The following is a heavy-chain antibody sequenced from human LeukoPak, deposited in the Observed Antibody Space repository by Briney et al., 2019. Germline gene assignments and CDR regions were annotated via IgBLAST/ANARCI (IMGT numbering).Heavy chain of an antibody. J-gene: IGHJ6*02. V-gene: IGHV4-31*03. CDR3: ARVRLTDYYGSGAPYGMDV. CDR1: GGSISSGGYY. D-gene: IGHD3-10*01. Sequence: SETLSLTCTVSGGSISSGGYYWSWIRQHPGKGLEWIGYIYYSGSTYYNPSLKSRVTISVDTSKNQFSLKLSSVTAADTAVYYCARVRLTDYYGSGAPYGMDVWGQGTTVTVSS. CDR2: IYYSGST.